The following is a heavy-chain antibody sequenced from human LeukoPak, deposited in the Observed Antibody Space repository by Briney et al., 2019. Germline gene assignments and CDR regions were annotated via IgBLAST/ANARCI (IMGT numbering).Heavy chain of an antibody. V-gene: IGHV4-34*01. D-gene: IGHD6-13*01. Sequence: PSETLSLTCAVYGGPFSGYYWSWIRQPPGKGLEWIGEINHSGSTNYNPSLKSRVTISVDTSKNQFSLKLSSVTAADTAVYYCAREGIAAATYNWFDPWGQGTLVTVSS. CDR2: INHSGST. CDR1: GGPFSGYY. J-gene: IGHJ5*02. CDR3: AREGIAAATYNWFDP.